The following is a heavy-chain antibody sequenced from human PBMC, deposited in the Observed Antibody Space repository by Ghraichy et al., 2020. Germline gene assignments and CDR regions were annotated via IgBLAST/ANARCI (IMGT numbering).Heavy chain of an antibody. V-gene: IGHV4-39*01. CDR3: ARGKQEGISGRWFDP. Sequence: SETLSLTCTVSGGSISSSSYYWGWIRQPPGKGLEWIGNIYNSGTTYYNPSLKSRVTMSVDTSKNQFSLNLNSVTAADTAMYYCARGKQEGISGRWFDPWGQGTLVTVSS. J-gene: IGHJ5*02. CDR1: GGSISSSSYY. D-gene: IGHD6-19*01. CDR2: IYNSGTT.